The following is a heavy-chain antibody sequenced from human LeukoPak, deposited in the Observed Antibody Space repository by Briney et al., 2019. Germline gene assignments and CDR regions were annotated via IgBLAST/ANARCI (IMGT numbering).Heavy chain of an antibody. CDR3: AELGITMIGGV. Sequence: PGGSLRLSCAASGFTFSSYAMHWVRQAPGNGLEWVAVISYDGSNKYYADSVKGRFTISRDNSKNTLYLQMNSLRAEDTAVYYCAELGITMIGGVGGKGTTVTISS. D-gene: IGHD3-10*02. CDR2: ISYDGSNK. J-gene: IGHJ6*04. CDR1: GFTFSSYA. V-gene: IGHV3-30*04.